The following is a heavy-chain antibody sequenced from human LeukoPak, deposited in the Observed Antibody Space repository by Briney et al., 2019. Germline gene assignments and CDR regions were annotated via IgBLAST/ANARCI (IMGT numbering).Heavy chain of an antibody. J-gene: IGHJ4*02. V-gene: IGHV4-30-4*08. CDR2: TYYSGST. D-gene: IGHD4-11*01. CDR1: GGSISSGDYY. CDR3: ARGGTVSYGTASYFDY. Sequence: MASETLSLTCTVSGGSISSGDYYWSWIRQPPGKGLEWIGYTYYSGSTYYNPSLKSRVAISVDTSKNQFSLKLSSVTAADTAVYYCARGGTVSYGTASYFDYWGQGTLVTVSS.